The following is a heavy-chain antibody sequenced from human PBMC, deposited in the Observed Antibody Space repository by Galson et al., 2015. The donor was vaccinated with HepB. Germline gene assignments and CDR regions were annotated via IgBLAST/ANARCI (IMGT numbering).Heavy chain of an antibody. J-gene: IGHJ3*02. CDR3: ARDNAFDI. Sequence: SVKVSCKASGYTFTSYYMHWVRQAPGQGLEWMGIINPSGGSTSYAQKFQGRVTMTRDTSTSTVYMELRSLTSDDTAVYYCARDNAFDIWGQGTMVTVSS. V-gene: IGHV1-46*01. CDR2: INPSGGST. CDR1: GYTFTSYY.